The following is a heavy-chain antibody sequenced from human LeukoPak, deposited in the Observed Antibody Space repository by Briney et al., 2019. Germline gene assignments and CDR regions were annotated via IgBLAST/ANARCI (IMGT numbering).Heavy chain of an antibody. Sequence: GGSLRLSCTASGFTFSSYSMNWVRQAPGKGLEWVSYISSSSSTIYHADSVKGRFTISRDNAKNSLYLQMNSLRAEDTAVYYCARPGYSSSWYEGNDAFDIWGQGTMVTVSS. CDR3: ARPGYSSSWYEGNDAFDI. J-gene: IGHJ3*02. CDR2: ISSSSSTI. D-gene: IGHD6-13*01. V-gene: IGHV3-48*01. CDR1: GFTFSSYS.